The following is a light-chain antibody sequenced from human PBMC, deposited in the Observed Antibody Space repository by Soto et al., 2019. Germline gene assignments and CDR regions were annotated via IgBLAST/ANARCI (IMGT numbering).Light chain of an antibody. Sequence: EIFLTQSPDTLSLSPGERATLTCRASQSVTNYIAWYQQRPGQAPRLLIYDASNRATGVPARFSGSRSGTDFTLTISRLEPEDFAVYYCQQYGSSPPWTFGQGAKVDIK. V-gene: IGKV3-20*01. CDR3: QQYGSSPPWT. J-gene: IGKJ1*01. CDR2: DAS. CDR1: QSVTNY.